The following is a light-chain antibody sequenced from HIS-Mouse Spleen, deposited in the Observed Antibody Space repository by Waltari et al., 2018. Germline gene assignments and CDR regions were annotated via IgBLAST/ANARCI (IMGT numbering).Light chain of an antibody. Sequence: QSALTQPASVSGSPGQSITISCTGTSSDVGSYNLVSWYPQHPGKAPKLMMYEGSKRPSGVSNRVSGSKSGNTASLTSSGLQAEDEADYYCCSDAVSSTWVFGGGTKLTVL. CDR1: SSDVGSYNL. J-gene: IGLJ3*02. CDR3: CSDAVSSTWV. V-gene: IGLV2-23*01. CDR2: EGS.